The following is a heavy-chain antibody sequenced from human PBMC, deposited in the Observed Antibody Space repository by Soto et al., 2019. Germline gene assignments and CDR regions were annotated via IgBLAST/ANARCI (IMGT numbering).Heavy chain of an antibody. Sequence: GSVKVCFKTCGYPFTNHGINWVRQAPGQGLEWMGWINPYNANTNYAQKLQGRVTMTTDTSTSTAYMDLRSLTSDDTAVYYCARDRVAGIWGDAFDIWGQGTLVTVSS. D-gene: IGHD3-16*01. CDR2: INPYNANT. V-gene: IGHV1-18*04. J-gene: IGHJ3*02. CDR3: ARDRVAGIWGDAFDI. CDR1: GYPFTNHG.